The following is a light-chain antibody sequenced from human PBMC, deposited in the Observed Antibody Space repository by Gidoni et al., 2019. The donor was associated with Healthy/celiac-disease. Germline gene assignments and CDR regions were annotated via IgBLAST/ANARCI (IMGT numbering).Light chain of an antibody. CDR1: QSISTY. CDR3: QQSYRTPYT. V-gene: IGKV1-39*01. J-gene: IGKJ2*01. CDR2: AAS. Sequence: DIQMTHSPSPLSASVGDRVTITCRASQSISTYLHWYQQKPGKAPKVLIYAASSLQSGVPSRFSGSGSGTDFTLTISSLQPEDFAAYFCQQSYRTPYTFGQGTKVEI.